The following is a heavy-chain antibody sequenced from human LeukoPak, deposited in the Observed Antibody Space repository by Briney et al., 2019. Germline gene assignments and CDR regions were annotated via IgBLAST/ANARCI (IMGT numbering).Heavy chain of an antibody. D-gene: IGHD1-26*01. CDR1: GYTLTELS. CDR3: ARDFSFRGATPRVEWFDP. J-gene: IGHJ5*02. V-gene: IGHV1-24*01. CDR2: FDPEDGET. Sequence: ASVKVSCKVSGYTLTELSMHWVRQAPGKGLEWMGGFDPEDGETIYAQKFQGRVPMTEDTSTDTAYMELSSLRSEDTAVYYCARDFSFRGATPRVEWFDPWGQGTLVTVSS.